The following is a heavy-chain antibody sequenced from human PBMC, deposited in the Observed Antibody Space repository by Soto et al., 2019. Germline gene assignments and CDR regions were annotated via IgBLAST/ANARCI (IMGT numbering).Heavy chain of an antibody. J-gene: IGHJ4*02. Sequence: GGSLRLSCAASGFTFSASAIHWVRQAPGKGLEWVGRIRSKANKYATAYVASVQGRFTISRDDSKNTTYLQMNSLKTEDTAVYYCARVRSGLGTYFDYLGQGTPVTVSS. CDR1: GFTFSASA. V-gene: IGHV3-73*01. CDR2: IRSKANKYAT. CDR3: ARVRSGLGTYFDY. D-gene: IGHD3-10*01.